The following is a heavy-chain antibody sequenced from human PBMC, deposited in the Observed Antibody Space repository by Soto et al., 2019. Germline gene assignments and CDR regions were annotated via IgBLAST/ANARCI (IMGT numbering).Heavy chain of an antibody. D-gene: IGHD3-16*02. CDR2: LGLIPRHT. CDR3: AAYADGPYRPPYDY. V-gene: IGHV3-23*01. Sequence: PGGSLRLSCAASGSTFTSSVMAWVRRPPGRGLEWISSLGLIPRHTFYADSVKGRFTISRDSSRTTLYLQMTGLTFDDTAVYYCAAYADGPYRPPYDYWGQGTQVTVSS. CDR1: GSTFTSSV. J-gene: IGHJ4*02.